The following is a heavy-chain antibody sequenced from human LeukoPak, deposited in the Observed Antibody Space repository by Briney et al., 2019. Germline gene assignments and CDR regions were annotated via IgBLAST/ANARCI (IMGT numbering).Heavy chain of an antibody. J-gene: IGHJ4*02. CDR3: ARDSTGTPVDY. D-gene: IGHD1-1*01. Sequence: GGSLRLSCAASGFTFSSYGMHWVRQAPGKGLEWVAVIWYDGSNKYYADSVKGRFTISRDNSKNTLYLQMNSLRAEDTAVYYCARDSTGTPVDYWGQGTLVTVSS. V-gene: IGHV3-33*01. CDR1: GFTFSSYG. CDR2: IWYDGSNK.